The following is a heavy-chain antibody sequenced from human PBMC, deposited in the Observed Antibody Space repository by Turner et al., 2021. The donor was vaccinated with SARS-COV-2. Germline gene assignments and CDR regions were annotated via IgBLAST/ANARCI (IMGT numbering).Heavy chain of an antibody. J-gene: IGHJ6*02. Sequence: QVQLVESGGGVVQPGRSLRLSCAASGFTFSTYAMHWVRQAPGKGLEWVAVISYDGSNKYYADSVKGRFTFSRDNSKNTLYLQMNSLRAEDTAVYYCSRALGGNYYYGMDVWGQGTTVTVSS. D-gene: IGHD3-16*01. V-gene: IGHV3-30-3*01. CDR2: ISYDGSNK. CDR1: GFTFSTYA. CDR3: SRALGGNYYYGMDV.